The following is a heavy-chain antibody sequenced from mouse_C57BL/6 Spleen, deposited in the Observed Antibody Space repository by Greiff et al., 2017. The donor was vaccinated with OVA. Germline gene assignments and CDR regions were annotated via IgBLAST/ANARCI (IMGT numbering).Heavy chain of an antibody. CDR1: GYAFSSYW. J-gene: IGHJ2*01. CDR2: IYPGDGDT. D-gene: IGHD1-1*01. Sequence: QVQLKESGAELVKPGASVKISCKASGYAFSSYWMNWVKQRPGKGLEWIGQIYPGDGDTNYNGKFKGKATLTADKSSSTAYMQLSSLTSEDSAVYFCASDYYYGSSYDYFDYWGQGTTLTVSS. V-gene: IGHV1-80*01. CDR3: ASDYYYGSSYDYFDY.